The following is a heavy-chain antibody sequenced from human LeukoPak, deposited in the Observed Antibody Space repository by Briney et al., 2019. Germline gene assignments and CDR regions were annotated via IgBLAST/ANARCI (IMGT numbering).Heavy chain of an antibody. D-gene: IGHD2/OR15-2a*01. CDR1: GGSFSGYY. V-gene: IGHV4-34*01. Sequence: SETLSLTCAVYGGSFSGYYWSWIRQPPGKGLEWIGEINHSGSTNYNPSLKSRVATSVDTSKKQFSRNLSSVTAPEPAVDYIARVVPVLDAFDIWGQGTMVTVSS. CDR2: INHSGST. J-gene: IGHJ3*02. CDR3: ARVVPVLDAFDI.